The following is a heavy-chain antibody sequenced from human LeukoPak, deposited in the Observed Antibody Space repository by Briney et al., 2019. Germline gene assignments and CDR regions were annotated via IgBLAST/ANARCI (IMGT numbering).Heavy chain of an antibody. J-gene: IGHJ4*02. D-gene: IGHD6-19*01. Sequence: GGSLRLSCAAPGFAFSSYSMSWVRQAPGKGLEWVSSISSRSGYIYYGDSVKGRFTISRDNAKNSLYLQMNTLRAEDTAVYYCASFDSSGWHYFDYWGQGTLVTVSA. CDR1: GFAFSSYS. V-gene: IGHV3-21*01. CDR2: ISSRSGYI. CDR3: ASFDSSGWHYFDY.